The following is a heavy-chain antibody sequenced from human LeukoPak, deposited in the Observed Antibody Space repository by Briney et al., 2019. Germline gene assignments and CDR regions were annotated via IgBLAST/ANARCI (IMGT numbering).Heavy chain of an antibody. Sequence: PGGSLRLSCAASGFTFSSYWMHWVRQAPGKGLVWVSRINSDGSSTSYADSVKGRFTISRDNAKNTLYLQMNSLRAEDTAVYYCARGRIAAAGPKASYYFDYWGQGTLVTVSS. V-gene: IGHV3-74*01. D-gene: IGHD6-13*01. J-gene: IGHJ4*02. CDR2: INSDGSST. CDR3: ARGRIAAAGPKASYYFDY. CDR1: GFTFSSYW.